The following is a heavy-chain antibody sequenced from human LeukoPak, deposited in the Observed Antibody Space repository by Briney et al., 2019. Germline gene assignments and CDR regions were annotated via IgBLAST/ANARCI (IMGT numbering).Heavy chain of an antibody. CDR3: AGFFYDNSHDAFDV. D-gene: IGHD3-22*01. CDR2: FIPIYGSA. V-gene: IGHV1-69*01. Sequence: SVKVSCKASGSSFTFTSHAITWVRQAPGQGLEWVVGFIPIYGSASYAQKFQGRVTVTSDESTRTVYMELSSVRSEDTAVYYCAGFFYDNSHDAFDVWGQGTMVTVSS. CDR1: GSSFTFTSHA. J-gene: IGHJ3*01.